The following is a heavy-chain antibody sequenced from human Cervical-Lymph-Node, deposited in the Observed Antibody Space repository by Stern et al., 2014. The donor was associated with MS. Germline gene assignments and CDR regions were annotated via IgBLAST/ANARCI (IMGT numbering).Heavy chain of an antibody. CDR1: GYTFTTPNYG. CDR2: ISSDNGNT. Sequence: QEQLVQSGPEVRQPGASVRVSCKASGYTFTTPNYGIAWVREAPGRGLEWMGWISSDNGNTVYAQNLQDRVTMTTDTSASTAYMELRSLRSDDTAFYYCARERLRDFNDYHFDSWGQGTLVTVSS. CDR3: ARERLRDFNDYHFDS. V-gene: IGHV1-18*01. J-gene: IGHJ4*02. D-gene: IGHD4-11*01.